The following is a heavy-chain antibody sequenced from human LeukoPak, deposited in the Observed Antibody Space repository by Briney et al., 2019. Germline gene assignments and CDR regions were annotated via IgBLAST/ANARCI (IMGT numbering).Heavy chain of an antibody. CDR1: GFTFISYA. CDR3: AKEGYSSGWYPFDY. Sequence: PGGSLRLSCAASGFTFISYAISWFRQAPGKGLEWVSAIIGSGGSTYYADSVKGRFTISRDNSKNTLYLQINSLRAEDTAVYYCAKEGYSSGWYPFDYWGQGTLATVSS. D-gene: IGHD6-19*01. J-gene: IGHJ4*02. CDR2: IIGSGGST. V-gene: IGHV3-23*01.